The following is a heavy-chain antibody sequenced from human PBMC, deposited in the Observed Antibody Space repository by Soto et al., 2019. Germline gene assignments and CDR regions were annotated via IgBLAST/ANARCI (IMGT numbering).Heavy chain of an antibody. CDR3: AKDIVVVVAARSSFDY. CDR2: ISGSGGST. CDR1: GFTFSSYA. V-gene: IGHV3-23*01. Sequence: EVQLLESGGGLVQPGGSLRLSCAASGFTFSSYAMSWVRQAPGKGLEWVSAISGSGGSTYYADSVKGRFNISRDNSKNTLDLQMNSLRAEDTAVYDCAKDIVVVVAARSSFDYWGQGTLVTVSS. D-gene: IGHD2-15*01. J-gene: IGHJ4*02.